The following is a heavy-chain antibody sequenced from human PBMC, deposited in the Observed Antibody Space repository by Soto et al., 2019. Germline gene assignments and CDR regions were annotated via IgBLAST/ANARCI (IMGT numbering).Heavy chain of an antibody. CDR3: ARVHLPYSYGYYYYGMDV. Sequence: PSETLSLTCTVSGGSISGYYWSWIRQPPGKGLEWIGYIYYSGSTNYNPSLKSRLTISVDTSKNRFSLKLTSVTAADTAVYYCARVHLPYSYGYYYYGMDVWGQGTTVTVSS. V-gene: IGHV4-59*01. CDR2: IYYSGST. J-gene: IGHJ6*02. D-gene: IGHD5-18*01. CDR1: GGSISGYY.